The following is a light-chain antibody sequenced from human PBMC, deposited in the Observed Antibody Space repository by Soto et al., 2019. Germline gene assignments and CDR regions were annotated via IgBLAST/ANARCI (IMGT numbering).Light chain of an antibody. CDR1: QGISSA. CDR2: GAS. Sequence: AIQLTQSPSSLSASVGDRVTITCRASQGISSALAWYQQKPGKAPKLLIYGASSLKSGVPSRFSGSGSGTEFTLTISSLQPEDFATYFCQQFNSYPLTFGGGTKVEI. V-gene: IGKV1-13*02. J-gene: IGKJ4*01. CDR3: QQFNSYPLT.